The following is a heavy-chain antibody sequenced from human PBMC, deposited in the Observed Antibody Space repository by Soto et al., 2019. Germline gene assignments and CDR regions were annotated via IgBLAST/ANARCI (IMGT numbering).Heavy chain of an antibody. V-gene: IGHV3-23*01. J-gene: IGHJ4*02. CDR2: ISGSGGST. CDR1: GFTFSSYA. CDR3: AKAPTNYGSGSYYYY. D-gene: IGHD3-10*01. Sequence: EVQLLESGGGLIQPGGSLRLSCAASGFTFSSYAMSWDRQAPGKGQEWVSAISGSGGSTYYADSVKGRFTISRDNSKNTLYLQMNSLRAEDTAVYYCAKAPTNYGSGSYYYYWGQGTRVTVSS.